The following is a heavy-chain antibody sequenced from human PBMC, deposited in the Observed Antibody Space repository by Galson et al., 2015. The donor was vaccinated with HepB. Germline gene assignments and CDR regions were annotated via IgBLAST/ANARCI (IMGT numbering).Heavy chain of an antibody. J-gene: IGHJ3*02. D-gene: IGHD3-22*01. Sequence: QSGAEVKKPGESLKISCKGSGYSFTSYWIGWVRQMPGKGLEWMGIIYPGDSDTRYSPSFQGQVTISADKSISTAYLQWSSLKASDTAMYYCARPRLYYYDSSGYYHDAFDIWGQGTMVTVSS. CDR1: GYSFTSYW. CDR2: IYPGDSDT. V-gene: IGHV5-51*03. CDR3: ARPRLYYYDSSGYYHDAFDI.